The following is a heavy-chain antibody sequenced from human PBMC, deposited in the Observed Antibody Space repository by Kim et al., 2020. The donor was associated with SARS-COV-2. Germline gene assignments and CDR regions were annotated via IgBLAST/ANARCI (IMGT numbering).Heavy chain of an antibody. Sequence: PSLKSRVTISVDTSKNQFSLKLSSVTAADTAVYYCARLSDIAVAGKQEDYWGQGTLVTVSS. J-gene: IGHJ4*02. D-gene: IGHD6-19*01. CDR3: ARLSDIAVAGKQEDY. V-gene: IGHV4-39*01.